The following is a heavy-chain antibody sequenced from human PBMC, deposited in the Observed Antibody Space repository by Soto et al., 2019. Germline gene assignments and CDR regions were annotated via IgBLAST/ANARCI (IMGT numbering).Heavy chain of an antibody. Sequence: PGGSLRLSCAASGFTFSDYYMSWIRQAPGKRLEWVSYISSSSSYTNYADSVKGRFTISRDNAKNSLYLQMNSLRAEDTAVYYCARDSPLWFGELLGVMDVWGQGTTVTVSS. D-gene: IGHD3-10*01. J-gene: IGHJ6*02. V-gene: IGHV3-11*06. CDR1: GFTFSDYY. CDR3: ARDSPLWFGELLGVMDV. CDR2: ISSSSSYT.